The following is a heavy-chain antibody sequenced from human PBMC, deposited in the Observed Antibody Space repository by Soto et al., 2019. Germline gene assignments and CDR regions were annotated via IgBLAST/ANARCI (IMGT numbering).Heavy chain of an antibody. Sequence: SETLSLTCAVYGGSFSGYYWSWIRQPPGKGLEWIGEINHSGSTNYNPSLKSRVTISVDTSKNQFSLKLSSVTAADTAVYYCARGRSYYDYVWGGYRYTTGEFDYWGQGTLVTVSS. V-gene: IGHV4-34*01. CDR1: GGSFSGYY. J-gene: IGHJ4*02. CDR2: INHSGST. CDR3: ARGRSYYDYVWGGYRYTTGEFDY. D-gene: IGHD3-16*02.